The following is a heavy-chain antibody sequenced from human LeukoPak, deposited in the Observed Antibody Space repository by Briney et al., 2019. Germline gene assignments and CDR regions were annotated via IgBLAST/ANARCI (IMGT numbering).Heavy chain of an antibody. CDR3: ARGDTAMVTPNLLYYFDY. D-gene: IGHD5-18*01. CDR1: GYSISSGYY. V-gene: IGHV4-34*01. J-gene: IGHJ4*02. CDR2: INHSGST. Sequence: PSETLSLTCAVSGYSISSGYYWSWIRQPPGKGLEWIGEINHSGSTNYNPSLKSRVTISVDTSKNQFSLKLSSVTAADTAVYYCARGDTAMVTPNLLYYFDYWGQGTLVTVSS.